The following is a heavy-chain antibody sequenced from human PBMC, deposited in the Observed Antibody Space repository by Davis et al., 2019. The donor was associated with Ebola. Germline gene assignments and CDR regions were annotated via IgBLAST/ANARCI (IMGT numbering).Heavy chain of an antibody. CDR2: MNPNSGNT. V-gene: IGHV1-8*03. CDR3: ARAGIVVVPAARFYYYYYMDV. J-gene: IGHJ6*03. CDR1: GYTFTSYD. D-gene: IGHD2-2*01. Sequence: ASVKVFCKASGYTFTSYDINWVRQATGQGLEWMGWMNPNSGNTGYAQKFQGRVTITRNTSISTAYMELSSLRSEDTAVYYCARAGIVVVPAARFYYYYYMDVWGKGTTVTVSS.